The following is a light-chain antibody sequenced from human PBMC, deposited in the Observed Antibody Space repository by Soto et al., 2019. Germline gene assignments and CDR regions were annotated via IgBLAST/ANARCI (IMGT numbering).Light chain of an antibody. CDR3: QQRSNWQRT. V-gene: IGKV3-11*01. CDR2: DAS. Sequence: ERVLISVPAIPLIYPRGKDTPSLRASQSVSSYLAWFQQKPGQAPRLLIYDASNRATGIPARFSGSGSGTDFTLTISSLEPEDFAVYYCQQRSNWQRTFGQGTKVDIK. J-gene: IGKJ1*01. CDR1: QSVSSY.